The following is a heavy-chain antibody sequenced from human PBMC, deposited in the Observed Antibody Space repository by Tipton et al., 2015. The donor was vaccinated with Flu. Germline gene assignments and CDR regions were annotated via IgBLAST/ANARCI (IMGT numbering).Heavy chain of an antibody. CDR1: GGSMSSFD. J-gene: IGHJ4*02. Sequence: TLSLTCTVSGGSMSSFDWTWMRQPAGKGLEGIGRMYVSGSTKYHPSLKSRVTMSVDTSKSQFSLQLSSVTAADTAVYYCARGSGSGTDVTFYFWGQGTLVTVSS. D-gene: IGHD3-10*01. CDR2: MYVSGST. CDR3: ARGSGSGTDVTFYF. V-gene: IGHV4-4*07.